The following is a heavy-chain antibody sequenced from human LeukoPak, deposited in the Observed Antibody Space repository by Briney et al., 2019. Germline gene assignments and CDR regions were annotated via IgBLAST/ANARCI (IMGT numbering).Heavy chain of an antibody. CDR3: ARERNIPAANDFDY. V-gene: IGHV1-18*01. J-gene: IGHJ4*02. Sequence: ASVKVSCKASGYTFTSYGIRWVRQAPGQVLEWMGWISAYNGNTNYAQKLQGRVTMTTDTSTSTAYMELRSLRSDDTAVYYCARERNIPAANDFDYWGQGTLVTVSS. CDR1: GYTFTSYG. D-gene: IGHD2-2*01. CDR2: ISAYNGNT.